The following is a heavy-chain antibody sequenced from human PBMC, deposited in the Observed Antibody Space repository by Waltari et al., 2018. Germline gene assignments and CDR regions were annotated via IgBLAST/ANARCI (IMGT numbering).Heavy chain of an antibody. D-gene: IGHD4-17*01. V-gene: IGHV4-4*07. CDR3: ARASPRLRYGDRNYDWYFDL. CDR2: IYTSGST. CDR1: GGSISSYY. Sequence: QVQLQESGPGLVKPSETLSLTCTVSGGSISSYYWSWIRQPAGKGLEWIGRIYTSGSTNYNPSLKSRGTMSVDTSKNQFSLKLSSVTAADTAVYYCARASPRLRYGDRNYDWYFDLWGRGTLVTVSS. J-gene: IGHJ2*01.